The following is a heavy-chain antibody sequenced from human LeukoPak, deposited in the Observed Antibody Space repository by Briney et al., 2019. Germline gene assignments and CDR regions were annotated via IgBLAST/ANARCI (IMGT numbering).Heavy chain of an antibody. Sequence: SQTLSLTCTVSGGSISSGSYYWSWIRQPAGKGLEWIGRIYTSGSTNYNPSLKSRVTISVDTSKNQFSLKLSSVTAADTAVYYCARGPTGTALGYWGQGTLVTVPS. D-gene: IGHD1-1*01. CDR2: IYTSGST. CDR3: ARGPTGTALGY. J-gene: IGHJ4*02. CDR1: GGSISSGSYY. V-gene: IGHV4-61*02.